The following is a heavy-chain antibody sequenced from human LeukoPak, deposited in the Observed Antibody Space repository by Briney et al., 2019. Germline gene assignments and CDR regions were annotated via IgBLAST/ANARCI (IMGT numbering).Heavy chain of an antibody. Sequence: PSETLSLTCTVSGGSISSSSYYWGWIRQPPGKGLEWIGYIYYSGSTNYNPSLKSRVTISVDTSKNQFSLKLSSVTAADTAVYYCAREGIAAAGTLFDYWGQGTLVTVSS. CDR2: IYYSGST. V-gene: IGHV4-61*01. CDR3: AREGIAAAGTLFDY. J-gene: IGHJ4*02. D-gene: IGHD6-13*01. CDR1: GGSISSSSYY.